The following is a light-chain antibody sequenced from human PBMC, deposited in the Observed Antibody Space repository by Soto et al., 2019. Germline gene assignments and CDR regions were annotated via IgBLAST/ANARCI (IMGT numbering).Light chain of an antibody. J-gene: IGLJ1*01. V-gene: IGLV2-14*03. CDR1: SSAVGGYNY. Sequence: QSVLSQPASVSGSPGQSITISCTGTSSAVGGYNYVSWYQHHPGKAPKLMIYDVSTRPSGVSNRFSGSKSGNTASLTISGLQAEDEADYYCSSYTSSNTQVFRTGTKVTVL. CDR3: SSYTSSNTQV. CDR2: DVS.